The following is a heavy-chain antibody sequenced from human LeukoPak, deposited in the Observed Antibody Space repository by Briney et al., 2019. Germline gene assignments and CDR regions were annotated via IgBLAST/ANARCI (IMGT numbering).Heavy chain of an antibody. CDR1: GFDFSTYA. V-gene: IGHV3-7*01. D-gene: IGHD3-9*01. Sequence: PGGSLRLSCAASGFDFSTYAINWVRQAPGKGLEWVANIKEDGSEKYYVDSVKGRFTISRDNAKKSLYLQMDSLRAEDTAVYYCATHGYSELRYFDWSTNEWGQGTLVTVSS. CDR3: ATHGYSELRYFDWSTNE. CDR2: IKEDGSEK. J-gene: IGHJ4*02.